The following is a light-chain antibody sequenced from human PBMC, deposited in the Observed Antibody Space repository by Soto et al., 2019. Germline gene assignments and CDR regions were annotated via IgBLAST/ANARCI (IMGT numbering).Light chain of an antibody. Sequence: QSALTQPASVSGSPGQSITISCTGTASDVGGYKYVSWYQQHPGKAPKLLIYEVSNRPSGVSNRFSGSKSGNTASLTISGLQAEDEAEYYCSSYRTISTLVFGGGTKVTVL. V-gene: IGLV2-14*01. CDR3: SSYRTISTLV. CDR1: ASDVGGYKY. J-gene: IGLJ2*01. CDR2: EVS.